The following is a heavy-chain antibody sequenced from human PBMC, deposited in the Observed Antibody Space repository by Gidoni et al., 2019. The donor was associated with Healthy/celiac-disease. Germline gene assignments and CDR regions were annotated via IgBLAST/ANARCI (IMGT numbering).Heavy chain of an antibody. CDR2: INHSGST. CDR1: GGSSSGSD. CDR3: ARGPATYIVVVPAAMRLDY. V-gene: IGHV4-34*01. J-gene: IGHJ4*02. D-gene: IGHD2-2*01. Sequence: QVQLQQWGAGLWRPSETLSLTCAVYGGSSSGSDWSWIRQPPGKGLEWIGEINHSGSTNYNPSLKSRVTISVDTSKNQFSLKLSSVTAADTAVYYCARGPATYIVVVPAAMRLDYWGQGTLVTVSS.